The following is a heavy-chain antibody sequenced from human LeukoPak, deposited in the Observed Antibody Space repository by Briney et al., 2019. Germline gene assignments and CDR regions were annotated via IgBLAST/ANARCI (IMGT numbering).Heavy chain of an antibody. D-gene: IGHD3-16*01. CDR3: AREGTAGGLNGMDV. CDR2: ISAYNGDT. J-gene: IGHJ6*02. CDR1: GYTFTSYA. V-gene: IGHV1-18*01. Sequence: ASVKVSCTASGYTFTSYAFSWVRRAPGQGLEWMGWISAYNGDTNYAQKLQGRVTMTTDTSTSTAYLELRSLRSDDTAVYYCAREGTAGGLNGMDVWGQGTTVTVSS.